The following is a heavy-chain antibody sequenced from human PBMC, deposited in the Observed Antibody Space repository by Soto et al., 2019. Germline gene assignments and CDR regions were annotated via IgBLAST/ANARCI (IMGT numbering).Heavy chain of an antibody. CDR1: GFTFSSYS. CDR3: ARVQETGGYGDYYYYGMDV. J-gene: IGHJ6*02. CDR2: ISSSSSYI. V-gene: IGHV3-21*01. Sequence: GGSLRLSCAASGFTFSSYSMNWVRQAPGKGLEWVSSISSSSSYIYYADSVKGRFTISRDNAKNSLYLQMNSLRAEDTAVYYCARVQETGGYGDYYYYGMDVWGQGTTVTVSS. D-gene: IGHD4-17*01.